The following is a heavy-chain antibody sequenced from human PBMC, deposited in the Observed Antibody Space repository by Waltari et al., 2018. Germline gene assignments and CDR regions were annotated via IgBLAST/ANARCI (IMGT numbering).Heavy chain of an antibody. J-gene: IGHJ4*02. Sequence: QVQLVQSGAEVKKPGASVKVSCKASGYTFTSYYMHWVRQAPVKRLESMGMIKPSVGSTCYAQKFQGRVTMTRDTSRSTVYMELSILRSEDTAVYYCAGHGITAYDCWSVYWGQGTLVTVSS. CDR1: GYTFTSYY. CDR2: IKPSVGST. CDR3: AGHGITAYDCWSVY. D-gene: IGHD3-3*01. V-gene: IGHV1-46*01.